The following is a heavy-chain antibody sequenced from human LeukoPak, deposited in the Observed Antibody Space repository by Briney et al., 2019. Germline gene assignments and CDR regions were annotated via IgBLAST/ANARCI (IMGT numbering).Heavy chain of an antibody. CDR1: GGSISSSSYY. Sequence: PSETLSLTCTVSGGSISSSSYYWGWIRQPPGKGLEWIGSIYYSGSTYYNPSLKSRVTISVDTSKNQFSLKLSSVTAADPAVYYCARVSRLHWFDPWGQGTLVTVSS. CDR2: IYYSGST. J-gene: IGHJ5*02. V-gene: IGHV4-39*07. CDR3: ARVSRLHWFDP.